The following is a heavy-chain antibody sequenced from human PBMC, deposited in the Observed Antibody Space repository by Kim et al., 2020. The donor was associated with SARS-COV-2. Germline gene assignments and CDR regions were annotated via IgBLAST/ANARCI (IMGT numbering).Heavy chain of an antibody. V-gene: IGHV3-74*01. CDR2: ST. CDR3: ARERGNWFDP. J-gene: IGHJ5*02. D-gene: IGHD3-16*01. Sequence: STSYADSVKGRFTISRDNAKNTLYLQMNSLRAEDTAVYYCARERGNWFDPWGQGTLVTVSS.